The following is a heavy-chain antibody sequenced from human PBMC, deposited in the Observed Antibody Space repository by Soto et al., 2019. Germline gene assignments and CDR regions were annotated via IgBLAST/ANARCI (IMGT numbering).Heavy chain of an antibody. CDR3: ARHDSGFDYYFDH. D-gene: IGHD6-19*01. CDR2: IYNSGST. V-gene: IGHV4-59*08. J-gene: IGHJ4*02. Sequence: QVQLQESGPGLVKPSETLSLTCTVSGGSISKNYWSWIRQPPGKGLEWIGYIYNSGSTNYNPSLKSPVTIAIDTSKNQFSLHLRSGTAADTAVYYCARHDSGFDYYFDHWGQGTLVTVSS. CDR1: GGSISKNY.